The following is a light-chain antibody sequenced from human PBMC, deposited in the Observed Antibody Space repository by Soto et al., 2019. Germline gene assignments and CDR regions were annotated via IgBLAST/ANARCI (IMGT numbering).Light chain of an antibody. CDR2: EVS. J-gene: IGLJ1*01. CDR1: SSDVGGYNY. V-gene: IGLV2-14*01. Sequence: LTQPASVSGSHGQSITISCTGTSSDVGGYNYVSWYQLHPGKAPKLMIYEVSDRPSGASNRFSGSKSGNTASLTISGLQAEDEADYYCSSYTISSTYVFGTGTKVTVL. CDR3: SSYTISSTYV.